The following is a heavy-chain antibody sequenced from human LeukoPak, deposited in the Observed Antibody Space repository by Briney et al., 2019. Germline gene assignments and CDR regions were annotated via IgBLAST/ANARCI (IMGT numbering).Heavy chain of an antibody. Sequence: GGSLRLSCAASGFTFSSYEMNWVRQAPGKGLDWVSYISSSSSFIYYADSVKGRFTISRDNAEKSLYLQRNSLRAEDTAVYYCARGSEGYCSGGGCYYGMDVWGQGTTVTVSS. CDR3: ARGSEGYCSGGGCYYGMDV. D-gene: IGHD2-15*01. V-gene: IGHV3-21*01. CDR2: ISSSSSFI. J-gene: IGHJ6*01. CDR1: GFTFSSYE.